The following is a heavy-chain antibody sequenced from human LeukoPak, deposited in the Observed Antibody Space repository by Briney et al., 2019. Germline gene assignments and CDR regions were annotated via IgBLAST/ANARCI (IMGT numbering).Heavy chain of an antibody. CDR3: AKAATYFYGSVTYDWFES. V-gene: IGHV3-74*01. CDR1: GFTFSSYW. Sequence: GGSLRLSCEAAGFTFSSYWMHWVRQIPGKGLMWVSRIESNGLTLYADSVRDRFTISRDNGKNTIYLQMNSLRVDDTAIYYCAKAATYFYGSVTYDWFESWGQGTLVTVSS. D-gene: IGHD3-10*01. J-gene: IGHJ5*01. CDR2: IESNGLT.